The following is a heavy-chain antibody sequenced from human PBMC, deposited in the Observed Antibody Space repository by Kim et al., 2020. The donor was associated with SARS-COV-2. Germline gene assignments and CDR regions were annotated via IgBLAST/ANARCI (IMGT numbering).Heavy chain of an antibody. CDR2: IYYSGST. J-gene: IGHJ4*02. Sequence: SETLSLTCTVSGGSISSSSYYWGWIRQPPGKGLEWIGSIYYSGSTYYNPSLKSRVTISVDTSKNQFSLKLSSVTAADTAVYYCARRGITMVRGDYYFDYWGQGTLVTVSS. CDR3: ARRGITMVRGDYYFDY. CDR1: GGSISSSSYY. V-gene: IGHV4-39*01. D-gene: IGHD3-10*01.